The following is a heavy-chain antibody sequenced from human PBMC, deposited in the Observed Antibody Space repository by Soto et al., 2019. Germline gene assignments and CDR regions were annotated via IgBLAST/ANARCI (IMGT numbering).Heavy chain of an antibody. J-gene: IGHJ1*01. V-gene: IGHV1-69*13. D-gene: IGHD3-22*01. Sequence: SVKVSCKASGGTFSSYAISWVRQAPGQGLEWMGGIIPIFGTANYAQKFQGRVTITADESTSTAYMELSSLRSEDTAVYYCARDFGQDYYDSSGYWGYFQHWGQGTLVTVSS. CDR3: ARDFGQDYYDSSGYWGYFQH. CDR2: IIPIFGTA. CDR1: GGTFSSYA.